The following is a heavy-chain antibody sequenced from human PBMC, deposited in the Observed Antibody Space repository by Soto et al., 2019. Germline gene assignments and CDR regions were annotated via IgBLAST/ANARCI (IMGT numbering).Heavy chain of an antibody. Sequence: SETLSLTCAVSGGSISSSNWWSWVRQPPGKGLEWIGEIYHSGSTNYNPSLKSRVTISVDKSKNQFSLKLSSVTAADTAVYYCARDGPVPAYGMDVWGQGTTVTVSS. CDR1: GGSISSSNW. J-gene: IGHJ6*02. CDR3: ARDGPVPAYGMDV. CDR2: IYHSGST. D-gene: IGHD2-2*01. V-gene: IGHV4-4*02.